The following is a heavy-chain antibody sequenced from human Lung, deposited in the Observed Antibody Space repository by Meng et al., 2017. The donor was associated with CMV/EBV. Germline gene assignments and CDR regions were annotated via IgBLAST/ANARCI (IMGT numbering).Heavy chain of an antibody. CDR3: AKSSNSVPRWFDS. CDR1: GFTFNGYS. V-gene: IGHV3-30*02. J-gene: IGHJ5*01. D-gene: IGHD2-15*01. Sequence: GGSLRLSXAASGFTFNGYSMNWVRQAPGKGLEWVAFIRYDGSNKNYEESVKGRFTISRDNSKNTLYLQMNSLTVEDTALYYCAKSSNSVPRWFDSWGHGALVTVSS. CDR2: IRYDGSNK.